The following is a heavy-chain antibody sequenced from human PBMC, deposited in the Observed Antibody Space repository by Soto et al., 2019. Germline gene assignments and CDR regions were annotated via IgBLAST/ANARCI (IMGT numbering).Heavy chain of an antibody. V-gene: IGHV3-7*01. CDR1: GFTFSSYW. Sequence: EVQLVESGGGLVQPGGSLRLSCAASGFTFSSYWMSWVRQAPGKGLEWVANIKQDGSEKYYVDSVKGRFTISRDNAKNSLYRQMNSLRAEDTAVYYCARENVRVGVGMDVWGQGTTVTVSS. CDR2: IKQDGSEK. CDR3: ARENVRVGVGMDV. J-gene: IGHJ6*02. D-gene: IGHD3-3*01.